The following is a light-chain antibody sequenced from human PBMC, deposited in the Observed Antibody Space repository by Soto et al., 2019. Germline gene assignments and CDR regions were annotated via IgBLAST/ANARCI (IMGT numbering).Light chain of an antibody. CDR2: KAT. CDR1: QSISTW. V-gene: IGKV1-5*03. Sequence: DIQMTQSPSTLSASVGDIVTITCRASQSISTWLAWYQQKPGQAPNLLIYKATSLESGVPSRFSGSGSGTEFTLTISSLQPDDFATYYCQQYNSYWTFGQGTKVEIK. CDR3: QQYNSYWT. J-gene: IGKJ1*01.